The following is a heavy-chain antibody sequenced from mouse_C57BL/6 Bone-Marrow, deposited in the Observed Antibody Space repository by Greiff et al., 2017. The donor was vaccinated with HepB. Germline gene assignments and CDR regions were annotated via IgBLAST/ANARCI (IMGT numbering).Heavy chain of an antibody. D-gene: IGHD1-1*01. CDR2: ISSGGSYT. Sequence: DVQLVESGGDLVKPGGSLKLSCAASGFTFSSYGMSWVRQTPDKRLEWVATISSGGSYTYYPDSVKGRFTISRDNAKNTLYLQMSSLKSEDTAMYYCASHYYGSSYGEYFDVWGTGTTVTVSS. CDR3: ASHYYGSSYGEYFDV. CDR1: GFTFSSYG. J-gene: IGHJ1*03. V-gene: IGHV5-6*01.